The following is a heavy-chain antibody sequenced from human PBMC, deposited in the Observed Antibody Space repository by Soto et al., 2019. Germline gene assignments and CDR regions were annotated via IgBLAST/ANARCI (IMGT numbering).Heavy chain of an antibody. CDR2: IKQDGSEK. CDR3: ARLIVTYSRSEPYDY. V-gene: IGHV3-7*01. CDR1: GFTFSSYW. Sequence: GGSLRLSCAASGFTFSSYWMSWVRQAPGKGLEWVANIKQDGSEKYYVDSVKGRFTISRDNAKNSLYLQMNSLRAEDTAVYYCARLIVTYSRSEPYDYWGQGTLVTFSS. D-gene: IGHD6-13*01. J-gene: IGHJ4*02.